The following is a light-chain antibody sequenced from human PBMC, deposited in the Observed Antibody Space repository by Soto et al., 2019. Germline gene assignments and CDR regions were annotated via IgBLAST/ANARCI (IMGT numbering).Light chain of an antibody. CDR3: QKYKKAPWK. Sequence: DIQLTKTPSTLSASIGDRVTITCRASQSLSGWLAWYQQTPGKAPKLLVYGTSTLQVGVPSRFSGSGWGTDFTLTISSVQPEDVATYYCQKYKKAPWKFGQGTKV. J-gene: IGKJ1*01. CDR2: GTS. CDR1: QSLSGW. V-gene: IGKV1-5*01.